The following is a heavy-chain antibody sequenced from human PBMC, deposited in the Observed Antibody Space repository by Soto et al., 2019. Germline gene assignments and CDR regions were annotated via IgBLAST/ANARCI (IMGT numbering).Heavy chain of an antibody. CDR2: IYHSGKT. V-gene: IGHV4-38-2*02. CDR1: GYSISSGYY. J-gene: IGHJ5*02. CDR3: ARDKRVTMIGGWFDP. Sequence: SETLSLTCVVSGYSISSGYYWAWVRQPPGKELEWIGSIYHSGKTYYKPSLRSRVTVSVDTSKNQFSMKLISVTAADTAVYYCARDKRVTMIGGWFDPWGQGTLVTVTS. D-gene: IGHD3-22*01.